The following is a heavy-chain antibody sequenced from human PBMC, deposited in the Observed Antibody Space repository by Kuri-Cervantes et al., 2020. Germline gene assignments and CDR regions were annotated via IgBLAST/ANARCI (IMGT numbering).Heavy chain of an antibody. V-gene: IGHV3-23*01. J-gene: IGHJ4*02. Sequence: GESLKVSCAAYGCTFSSYAMSCVRQAPGQGLEWDTAISGSGGSTYYADSVKGRFTISRDNSKNTLYLQMNSLRAEDTAVFYWAKDYYPAIYYYDSSGYYEELNYWGQGTLVTVSS. CDR3: AKDYYPAIYYYDSSGYYEELNY. CDR1: GCTFSSYA. CDR2: ISGSGGST. D-gene: IGHD3-22*01.